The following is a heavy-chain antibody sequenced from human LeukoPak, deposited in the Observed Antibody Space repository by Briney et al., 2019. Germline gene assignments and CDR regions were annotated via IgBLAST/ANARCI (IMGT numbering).Heavy chain of an antibody. CDR3: AKDPDKPEYSGSYWFDP. CDR1: GFTFSSHG. D-gene: IGHD1-26*01. J-gene: IGHJ5*02. CDR2: ISGSGGST. V-gene: IGHV3-23*01. Sequence: GGSLRLSCAASGFTFSSHGMSWVRPAPGKGLEWVSAISGSGGSTYYADSVKGRFTLSRDDSKNTLYLQMNSLRAEDTAVYYCAKDPDKPEYSGSYWFDPWGQGTLVTVSS.